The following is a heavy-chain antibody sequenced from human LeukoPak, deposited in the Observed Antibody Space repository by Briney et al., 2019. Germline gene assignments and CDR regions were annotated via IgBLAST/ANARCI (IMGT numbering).Heavy chain of an antibody. Sequence: TPGESLKISCKGSEYSFTNYWIGWVRQMPGKGLEWMGIIYPGDSDTRYSPSFQGQVNISADKSISTAYLQWSSLKASDTAMYFCATYAGSYSKYFQHWGQGTLVTVSS. D-gene: IGHD3-10*01. CDR3: ATYAGSYSKYFQH. J-gene: IGHJ1*01. V-gene: IGHV5-51*01. CDR2: IYPGDSDT. CDR1: EYSFTNYW.